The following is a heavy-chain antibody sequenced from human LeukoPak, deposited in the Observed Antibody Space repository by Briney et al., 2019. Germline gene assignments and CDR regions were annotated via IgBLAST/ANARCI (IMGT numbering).Heavy chain of an antibody. V-gene: IGHV3-64*01. CDR3: AREGDSGPTDY. D-gene: IGHD3-10*01. J-gene: IGHJ4*02. Sequence: GGSLRLSCAASGFSFKKYAMHWVRQAPGKRLVYVSAISADGTDTYYANSVKGRFTISRDNSKNMLYLQMGSLRAEDMAVYYCAREGDSGPTDYWGQGTLVTVSS. CDR1: GFSFKKYA. CDR2: ISADGTDT.